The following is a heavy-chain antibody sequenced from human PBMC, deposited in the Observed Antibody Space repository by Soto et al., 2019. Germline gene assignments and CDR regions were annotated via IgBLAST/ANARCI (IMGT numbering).Heavy chain of an antibody. CDR1: GGSFSGYY. D-gene: IGHD2-2*01. CDR2: INHSGST. V-gene: IGHV4-34*01. CDR3: AREHCSSTSHGYSSSCPPVY. Sequence: SETLSLTCTVSGGSFSGYYWSWIRQPPGKGLEWIGEINHSGSTNYNPSLKSRVTISVDTSKNQFSLKLSSVTAADTAVYYCAREHCSSTSHGYSSSCPPVYWGQGTLVTVSS. J-gene: IGHJ4*02.